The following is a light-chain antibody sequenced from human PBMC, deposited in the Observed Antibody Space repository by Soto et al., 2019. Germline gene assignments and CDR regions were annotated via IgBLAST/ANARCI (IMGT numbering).Light chain of an antibody. CDR1: QNIRNY. V-gene: IGKV3-11*01. J-gene: IGKJ4*01. Sequence: EIVLTQSPATLSLSPGERATLSCRASQNIRNYLAWYQQKPGQAPRLLIYDAFNRATGIPIRFSGSGSGTDYTLTISRLEPEYFAVYYCQQRSNWLLAFGGGTRVEIK. CDR2: DAF. CDR3: QQRSNWLLA.